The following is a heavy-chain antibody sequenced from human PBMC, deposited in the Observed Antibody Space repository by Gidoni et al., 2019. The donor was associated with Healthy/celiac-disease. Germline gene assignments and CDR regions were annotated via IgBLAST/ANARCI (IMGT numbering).Heavy chain of an antibody. CDR1: GLPFSSYA. D-gene: IGHD3-3*01. Sequence: EVQLLESGGGLVQPGGSLRLSCAASGLPFSSYAMSWVRQAPGRGLEGVSGIRGSGGSTYYADSVKGRFSISRDNSKNTLYLQINTLRAEDTAVYYCAKVYDFWSGRPLDAFDIWGQGTTVTVSS. J-gene: IGHJ3*02. CDR3: AKVYDFWSGRPLDAFDI. CDR2: IRGSGGST. V-gene: IGHV3-23*01.